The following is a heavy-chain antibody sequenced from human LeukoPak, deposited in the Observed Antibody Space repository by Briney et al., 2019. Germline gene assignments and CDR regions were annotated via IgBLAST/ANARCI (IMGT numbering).Heavy chain of an antibody. Sequence: PGGSLRLSCTTSGFTFGTYAMSWVRQVPGKGLEWVSAIRGSGDSSYYVDSVKGRFTISRDNSKNTLYLQMNSLRVEDTAVYYCANLNVPWGQGTLVTVSS. J-gene: IGHJ5*02. D-gene: IGHD1-1*01. CDR3: ANLNVP. V-gene: IGHV3-23*01. CDR1: GFTFGTYA. CDR2: IRGSGDSS.